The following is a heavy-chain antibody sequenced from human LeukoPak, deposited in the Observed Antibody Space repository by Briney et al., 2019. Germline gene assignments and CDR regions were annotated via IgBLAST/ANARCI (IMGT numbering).Heavy chain of an antibody. Sequence: AGGSLRLSCAASGFTFNTYAMSWVRQAPGKGLEWVSGISGSGGTTYYAASVKGRFTISRDNSRNTLFLQMNSLRAEDTAVYYCAKDHYGSGSFYGVDYWGQETLVTVSS. J-gene: IGHJ4*02. CDR2: ISGSGGTT. D-gene: IGHD3-10*01. V-gene: IGHV3-23*01. CDR1: GFTFNTYA. CDR3: AKDHYGSGSFYGVDY.